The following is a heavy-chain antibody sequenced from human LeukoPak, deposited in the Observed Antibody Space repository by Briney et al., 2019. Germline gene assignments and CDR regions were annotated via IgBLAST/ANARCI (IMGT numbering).Heavy chain of an antibody. CDR3: ARGRSSGWYPVYYFDY. Sequence: ASVKVSCKASGYTFTGYYMHWVRQAPGQGLEWMGWINPNSGGTNYAQKFQGRVTMTRDTSISTAYMELSRLRSDDTAVYYCARGRSSGWYPVYYFDYCGQGTLVTVSS. V-gene: IGHV1-2*02. CDR2: INPNSGGT. D-gene: IGHD6-19*01. CDR1: GYTFTGYY. J-gene: IGHJ4*02.